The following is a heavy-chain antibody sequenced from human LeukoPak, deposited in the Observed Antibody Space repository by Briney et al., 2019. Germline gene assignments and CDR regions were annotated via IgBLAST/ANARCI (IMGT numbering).Heavy chain of an antibody. J-gene: IGHJ4*02. CDR1: GGSFSGYY. Sequence: SETLSLTCAVYGGSFSGYYWSWIRQPPGKGLEWIGEINHSGSTNYNPSLKSRATISVDTSKNQFSLKLSSVTAADTAMYYCARGLGYWGQGTLVTVSS. CDR3: ARGLGY. CDR2: INHSGST. V-gene: IGHV4-34*01.